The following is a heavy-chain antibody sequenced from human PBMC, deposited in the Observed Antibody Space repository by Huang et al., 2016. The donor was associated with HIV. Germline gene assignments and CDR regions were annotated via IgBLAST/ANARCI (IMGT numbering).Heavy chain of an antibody. V-gene: IGHV3-30*18. CDR2: ISYDKSNK. CDR1: GFTFSSYG. CDR3: AKGGRAAAVMDV. Sequence: QVQLVESGGGVVQPGRSLRLSCAASGFTFSSYGMHWVRQDPGKGLEWVAVISYDKSNKYYADAVKGRLTISRDNSKNTLNLQINSLTTEDTAVYYCAKGGRAAAVMDVWGKGTTVTVSS. D-gene: IGHD6-13*01. J-gene: IGHJ6*04.